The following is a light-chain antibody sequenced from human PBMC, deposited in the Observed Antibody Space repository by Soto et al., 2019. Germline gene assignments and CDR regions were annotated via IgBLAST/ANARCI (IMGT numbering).Light chain of an antibody. CDR3: QPYNNWPLT. V-gene: IGKV3-15*01. CDR2: DTS. CDR1: QGIGDT. Sequence: EVVMRQSPAPLPVSPGEGATLSCMASQGIGDTLAWYQHNSGQTPRLLIYDTSTLATGDPTRFSGSRSGAECTLSINSLQSEDFGVYYGQPYNNWPLTFGGGTKVVIK. J-gene: IGKJ4*01.